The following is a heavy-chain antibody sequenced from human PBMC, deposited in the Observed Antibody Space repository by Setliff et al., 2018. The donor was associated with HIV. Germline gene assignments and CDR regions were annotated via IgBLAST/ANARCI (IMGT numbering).Heavy chain of an antibody. CDR3: ARGFKNEYEFSGYMDV. V-gene: IGHV4-39*07. D-gene: IGHD2-15*01. J-gene: IGHJ6*03. CDR1: GGSIRTGAYY. CDR2: IYYDGRT. Sequence: SETLSLTCTVSGGSIRTGAYYWGWIRQPPGKGLEWIGSIYYDGRTFYKPSLKSRLTISRDTSKRQVFLKVPFVDAADTAVYFCARGFKNEYEFSGYMDVWGNGTMVTVSS.